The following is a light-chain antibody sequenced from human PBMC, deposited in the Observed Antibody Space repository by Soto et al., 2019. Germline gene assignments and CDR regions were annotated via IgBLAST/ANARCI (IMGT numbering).Light chain of an antibody. Sequence: EIVLTQSPATLSLSPGERATLSCRASQSVGSSLAWYQQRPGQAPRLLIYDASNRAAGIPARFSGSGSGTDFTLTITSLEPEDFALYYCQQRTTWPLLWTVGGGTRVEIK. V-gene: IGKV3-11*01. CDR2: DAS. CDR1: QSVGSS. J-gene: IGKJ4*01. CDR3: QQRTTWPLLWT.